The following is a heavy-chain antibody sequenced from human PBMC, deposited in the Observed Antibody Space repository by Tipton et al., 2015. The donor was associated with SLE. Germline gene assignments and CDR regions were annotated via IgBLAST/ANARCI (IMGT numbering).Heavy chain of an antibody. J-gene: IGHJ3*02. Sequence: TLSLTCTVSGGSISSHYWSWIRQPPGKGLGWIGYIYYSGSTNYNPPLKSRVTISVDTSKNQFSLKLNSVTAADTAVYYCASRRHYYDSSGYYWGAFDIWGQGTMVTVSS. CDR2: IYYSGST. V-gene: IGHV4-59*11. D-gene: IGHD3-22*01. CDR3: ASRRHYYDSSGYYWGAFDI. CDR1: GGSISSHY.